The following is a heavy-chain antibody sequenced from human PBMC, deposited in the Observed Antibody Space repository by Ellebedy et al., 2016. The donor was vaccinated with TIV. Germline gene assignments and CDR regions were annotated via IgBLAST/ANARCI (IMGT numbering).Heavy chain of an antibody. Sequence: AASVKVSCKASGYTFTSYGISWMRQAPGQGLEWMGWISAYNGNTNYAQKLQGRVTMTTDTSTSTAYMELRSLRSDDTAVYYCASGTDTAMVDYYYYGMDVWGQGTTVTVSS. CDR3: ASGTDTAMVDYYYYGMDV. V-gene: IGHV1-18*01. D-gene: IGHD5-18*01. J-gene: IGHJ6*02. CDR2: ISAYNGNT. CDR1: GYTFTSYG.